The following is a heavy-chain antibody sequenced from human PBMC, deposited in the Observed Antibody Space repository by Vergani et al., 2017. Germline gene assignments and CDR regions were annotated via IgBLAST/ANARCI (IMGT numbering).Heavy chain of an antibody. CDR2: ISGSGGST. J-gene: IGHJ6*02. CDR3: AKADPRNSGYDYLYYYRAMDV. Sequence: EVQLLESGGDLVQPGGSPRLSCAASGFTFNHYAMNWVRQAPGKGLEWVSGISGSGGSTSYAGSVKGRFTISRDSSKNTLYLQMNSLSAGDTAVYYCAKADPRNSGYDYLYYYRAMDVWGQGTTVTVSS. V-gene: IGHV3-23*01. D-gene: IGHD5-12*01. CDR1: GFTFNHYA.